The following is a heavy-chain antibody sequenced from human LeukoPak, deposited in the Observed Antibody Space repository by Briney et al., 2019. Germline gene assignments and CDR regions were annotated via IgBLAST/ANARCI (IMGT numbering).Heavy chain of an antibody. D-gene: IGHD6-25*01. Sequence: SGTLSLTCTVSGGSISSTTWWSWVRQSPGKGLDWIGEIHHSGSTNYNPSLKSRVTIAVDKSKNQFSLKVTSVTAADTAVYYCARDSPPPYSSACTACWFDPWGQGTLVTVSS. J-gene: IGHJ5*02. CDR3: ARDSPPPYSSACTACWFDP. CDR1: GGSISSTTW. CDR2: IHHSGST. V-gene: IGHV4-4*02.